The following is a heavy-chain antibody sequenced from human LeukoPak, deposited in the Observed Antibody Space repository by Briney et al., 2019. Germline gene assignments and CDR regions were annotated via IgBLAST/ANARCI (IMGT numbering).Heavy chain of an antibody. CDR2: INPDGSTT. Sequence: GGSLRLSCAVSGFTFSNSWMHWVRQVPGKGLVWVSRINPDGSTTDYADSVKGRFTISRDNAKNTLYLQMNSLRAEDTAVYYCGRDISGGGADYWGQGTLVTASS. J-gene: IGHJ4*02. D-gene: IGHD3-16*01. CDR1: GFTFSNSW. V-gene: IGHV3-74*01. CDR3: GRDISGGGADY.